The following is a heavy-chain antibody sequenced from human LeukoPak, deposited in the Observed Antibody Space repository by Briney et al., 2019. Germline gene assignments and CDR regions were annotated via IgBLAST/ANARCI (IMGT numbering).Heavy chain of an antibody. CDR3: ARDQADCSGGSCQPFDY. CDR2: INPSGGST. D-gene: IGHD2-15*01. J-gene: IGHJ4*02. CDR1: GYTFTSYY. Sequence: GASVEVSCKASGYTFTSYYMHWVRQAPGQGLEWMGIINPSGGSTSYAQKFQGRVTMTRDTSTSTVYMELSSLRSEDTAVYYCARDQADCSGGSCQPFDYWGQGTLVTVSS. V-gene: IGHV1-46*01.